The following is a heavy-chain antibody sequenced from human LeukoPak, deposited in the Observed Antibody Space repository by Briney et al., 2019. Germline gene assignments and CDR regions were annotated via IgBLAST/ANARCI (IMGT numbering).Heavy chain of an antibody. J-gene: IGHJ4*02. V-gene: IGHV4-59*01. Sequence: SETLSLTCTVSGGSISSYYWSWIRQPPGKGLEWIGYIYYSGSTNYNPSLKSRVTISVDTSKNQFSLKLSSVTAADTAVYYCARETDYYDRYYFDYWGQGTLVTVSS. CDR3: ARETDYYDRYYFDY. CDR1: GGSISSYY. CDR2: IYYSGST. D-gene: IGHD3-22*01.